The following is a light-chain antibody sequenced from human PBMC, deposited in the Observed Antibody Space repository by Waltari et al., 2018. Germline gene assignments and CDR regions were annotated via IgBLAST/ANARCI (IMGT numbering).Light chain of an antibody. CDR1: QLGYQY. CDR3: QAWDSSTVV. J-gene: IGLJ2*01. Sequence: SYELTQPPSVSVSPGPTASITCPGHQLGYQYACWYQQKPGQSPVLVIYQDSKRPSGIPERFSGSNSGNTATLTISGTQAMDEADYYCQAWDSSTVVFGGGTKLTVL. CDR2: QDS. V-gene: IGLV3-1*01.